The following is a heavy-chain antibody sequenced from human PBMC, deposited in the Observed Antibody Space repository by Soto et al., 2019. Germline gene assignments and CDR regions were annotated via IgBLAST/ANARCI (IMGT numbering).Heavy chain of an antibody. Sequence: QVQLVESGGGVVQPGRSLRLSCAASGFTFSSYGMHWVRQAPGKGLEWVAVISYDGSNKYYAESVKGRFTISRDNSKNTLYRQMNSLRAEDTAFYYCASSPWIQLWLIKNWGQGTLVTVSS. CDR2: ISYDGSNK. V-gene: IGHV3-30*03. CDR1: GFTFSSYG. J-gene: IGHJ4*02. D-gene: IGHD5-18*01. CDR3: ASSPWIQLWLIKN.